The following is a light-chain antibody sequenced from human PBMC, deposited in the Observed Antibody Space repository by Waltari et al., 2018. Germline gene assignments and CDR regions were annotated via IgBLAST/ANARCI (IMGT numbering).Light chain of an antibody. CDR2: AAS. Sequence: DIQLIQSPSSLSASLGDRVTVTCRASRYINKYLNWYQKKPGKAPKLLIFAASTLQSGVPSRFSGSGSGTDFTLTISNLQAEDFATYYCQQSFGNPPWTFDQGTKV. CDR3: QQSFGNPPWT. J-gene: IGKJ1*01. CDR1: RYINKY. V-gene: IGKV1-39*01.